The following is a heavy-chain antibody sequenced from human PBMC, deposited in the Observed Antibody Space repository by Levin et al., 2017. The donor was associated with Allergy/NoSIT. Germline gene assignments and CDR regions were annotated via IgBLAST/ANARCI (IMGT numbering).Heavy chain of an antibody. CDR1: GFTFSSYW. V-gene: IGHV3-7*01. J-gene: IGHJ4*02. CDR2: IKQDGSEK. CDR3: ARLYSYNPMD. Sequence: GESLKISCAASGFTFSSYWMSWVRQAPGKGLEWVANIKQDGSEKYYVDSVKGRFTISRDNAKNSLYLQMNSLRAEDTAVYYCARLYSYNPMDWGQGTLVTVSS. D-gene: IGHD5-18*01.